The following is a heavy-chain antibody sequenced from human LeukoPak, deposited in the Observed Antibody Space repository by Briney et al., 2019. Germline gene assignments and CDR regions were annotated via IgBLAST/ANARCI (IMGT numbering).Heavy chain of an antibody. CDR1: GFTVSSNY. Sequence: AGGSLRLSCAASGFTVSSNYMSWVRQAPGKGLEWVSIIYSGGNTYYADSVRGRFTISRDNSKNTPYLQMNSLRAEDTAVYYCARDLFGWSGGDLFWPIWGQGTMVTVSS. J-gene: IGHJ3*02. V-gene: IGHV3-53*05. CDR2: IYSGGNT. D-gene: IGHD3-3*01. CDR3: ARDLFGWSGGDLFWPI.